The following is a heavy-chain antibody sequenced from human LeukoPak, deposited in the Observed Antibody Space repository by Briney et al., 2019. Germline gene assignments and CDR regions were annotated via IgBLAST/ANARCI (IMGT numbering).Heavy chain of an antibody. CDR2: IYYTGST. Sequence: SQTLSLTCTVSGGSISSGGYYWSWIRQPPGKGLEWIGYIYYTGSTNYNPSLKSRVTISVDTSKNQFSLELSSVTAADTAVYFCARHTYYYDTSGPNWFDPWGQGTLVTVSS. D-gene: IGHD3-22*01. CDR3: ARHTYYYDTSGPNWFDP. V-gene: IGHV4-61*08. J-gene: IGHJ5*02. CDR1: GGSISSGGYY.